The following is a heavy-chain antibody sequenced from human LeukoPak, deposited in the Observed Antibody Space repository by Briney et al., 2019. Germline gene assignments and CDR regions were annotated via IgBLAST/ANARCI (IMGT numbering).Heavy chain of an antibody. V-gene: IGHV4-59*01. D-gene: IGHD3-10*01. CDR1: GGSTSSYY. Sequence: SETLSLTCTVSGGSTSSYYWTWIRQPPGKGLQWIGYVYYSGSTNYSPSLKSRVTISVDASKNQFSLKLSSVTAADTAVYYCARDRGYYGSGSYYHFDYWGQGTLVTVSS. CDR2: VYYSGST. CDR3: ARDRGYYGSGSYYHFDY. J-gene: IGHJ4*02.